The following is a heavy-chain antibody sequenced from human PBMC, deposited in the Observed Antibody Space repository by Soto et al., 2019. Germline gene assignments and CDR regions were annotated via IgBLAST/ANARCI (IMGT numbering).Heavy chain of an antibody. Sequence: PSETLSLTCTVSGSCINSAYWSWIRPSPGRGLEWIGYIYYSGSTNYNPSLKSRVTISVDTSKNQFSLKLSSVTAADTAVYYCARHPSGTYYYYYGMDVWGQGTTVT. J-gene: IGHJ6*02. CDR3: ARHPSGTYYYYYGMDV. D-gene: IGHD1-26*01. V-gene: IGHV4-59*08. CDR2: IYYSGST. CDR1: GSCINSAY.